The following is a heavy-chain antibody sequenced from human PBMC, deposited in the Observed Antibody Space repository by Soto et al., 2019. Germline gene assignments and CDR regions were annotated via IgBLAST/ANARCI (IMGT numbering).Heavy chain of an antibody. CDR3: ARQIYDSDTGPNFQYYFDS. CDR1: VYSFAGYW. D-gene: IGHD3-22*01. CDR2: MDPSGSQT. Sequence: GESLNISCKGSVYSFAGYWITWRRQKPGKGLEGMGRMDPSGSQTYYSPSLRGHVTLSVTKSITTAFLQRRSLRASDTAMYYCARQIYDSDTGPNFQYYFDSWGQGTPVTVSS. J-gene: IGHJ4*02. V-gene: IGHV5-10-1*01.